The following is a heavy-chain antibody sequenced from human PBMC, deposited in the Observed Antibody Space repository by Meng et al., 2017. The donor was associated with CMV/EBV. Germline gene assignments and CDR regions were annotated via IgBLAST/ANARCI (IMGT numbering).Heavy chain of an antibody. CDR2: ISSSGSYI. D-gene: IGHD6-6*01. J-gene: IGHJ6*02. V-gene: IGHV3-21*01. CDR3: ARDRIAARIYYGMDV. CDR1: GFTFSSYS. Sequence: GESLKISCAASGFTFSSYSMNWVRQAPGKGLEWVSSISSSGSYIYYADSVKGRFTISRDNAKNSLYLQMNSLRAEDTAVYYCARDRIAARIYYGMDVWGQGTTVTVSS.